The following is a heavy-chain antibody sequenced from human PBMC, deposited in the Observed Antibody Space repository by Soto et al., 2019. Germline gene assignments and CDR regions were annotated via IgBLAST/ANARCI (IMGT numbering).Heavy chain of an antibody. J-gene: IGHJ4*02. V-gene: IGHV1-18*01. D-gene: IGHD2-15*01. CDR3: ARGPPTSCRSGSCYSHDFDN. Sequence: QVQLVQSGAEVKKPGASMKVSCKASGYTLTTYGISWVRQAPGQGLEWMGWISAYNGKNNYAQKFQGRVTMTTDTSKSIAHMESRSLRSDATAVYYCARGPPTSCRSGSCYSHDFDNWGQGTVVTVSS. CDR2: ISAYNGKN. CDR1: GYTLTTYG.